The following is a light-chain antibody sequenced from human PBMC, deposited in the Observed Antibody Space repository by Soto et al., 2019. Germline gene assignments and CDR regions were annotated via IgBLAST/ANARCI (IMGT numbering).Light chain of an antibody. J-gene: IGKJ5*01. V-gene: IGKV3-11*01. CDR2: DAS. CDR1: QSVSSY. Sequence: EIVLTQSPATLSLSPGERATLSCRASQSVSSYLAWYQQNPGQAPRLLIYDASNRATGIPARFSGSGSGTDFTHPIRGHEHKAFEFYYCRQHRIGPPITFAQATGLDIK. CDR3: RQHRIGPPIT.